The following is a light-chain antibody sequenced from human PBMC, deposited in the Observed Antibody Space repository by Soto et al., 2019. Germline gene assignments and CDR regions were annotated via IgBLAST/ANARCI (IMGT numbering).Light chain of an antibody. CDR1: QSVSSIY. V-gene: IGKV3-20*01. CDR2: GAS. J-gene: IGKJ4*01. Sequence: EIVLTQSPGTVSLSPGERATLSCRASQSVSSIYLAWYQQKPGQSPRLVIFGASTRATGIPDRFSGSGSGTDFTLTIRRLEPEDFAVYYCQYYDDSPPVPFGGGTKIEIK. CDR3: QYYDDSPPVP.